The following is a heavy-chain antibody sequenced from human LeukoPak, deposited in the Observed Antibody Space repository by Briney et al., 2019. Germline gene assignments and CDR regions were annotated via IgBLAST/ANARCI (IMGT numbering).Heavy chain of an antibody. CDR1: GGSISSYY. J-gene: IGHJ4*02. CDR2: IYYSGST. V-gene: IGHV4-59*01. D-gene: IGHD3-22*01. CDR3: ARDSSGYPFDY. Sequence: SETLSLTCTVSGGSISSYYWSWIRQPPGKGLEWIGYIYYSGSTNYNPSLKSRVTISVDTSKNQFSLKLSSVTAADTAVYYCARDSSGYPFDYWGQGTLVTVSS.